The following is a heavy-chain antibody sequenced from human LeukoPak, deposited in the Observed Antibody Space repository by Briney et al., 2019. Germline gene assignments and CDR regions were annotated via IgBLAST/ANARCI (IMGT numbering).Heavy chain of an antibody. CDR3: ARHLLIPNYYDSSGYYEY. CDR2: IIPILGIA. D-gene: IGHD3-22*01. J-gene: IGHJ4*02. CDR1: GGTFSSYA. V-gene: IGHV1-69*04. Sequence: SVKVSCKASGGTFSSYAISWVRQAPGQGLEWMGRIIPILGIANYAQKFRGRVTITADKSTSTAYLELSSLRSEDTAVYYCARHLLIPNYYDSSGYYEYWGQGTLVTVSS.